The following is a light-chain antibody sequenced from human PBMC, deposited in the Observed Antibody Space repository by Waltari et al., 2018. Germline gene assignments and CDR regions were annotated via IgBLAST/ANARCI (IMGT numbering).Light chain of an antibody. J-gene: IGLJ2*01. CDR1: SSNIGSNY. CDR2: RNN. Sequence: QSVLTQPPSASGTPGQRVTISCSGSSSNIGSNYVYWYQQLPGTAPKLLIYRNNQRHSGVPDRFSGSKSGTSVSLAISGLRSEDEADYYCAAWDDSLSGVVFGGGTKLTVL. CDR3: AAWDDSLSGVV. V-gene: IGLV1-47*01.